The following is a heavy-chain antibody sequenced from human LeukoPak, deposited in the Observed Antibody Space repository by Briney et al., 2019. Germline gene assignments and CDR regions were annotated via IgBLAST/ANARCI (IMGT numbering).Heavy chain of an antibody. CDR2: INPSGGSA. CDR1: GYTFTSYY. D-gene: IGHD1-1*01. Sequence: ASVTVSCKASGYTFTSYYMHWVRQAPGQGLEWMGIINPSGGSASYAQKFQGRVTMTRDMSTSTVYMELSSLRSEDTAVYYCARNQPPHPDDKSTTGWFDPWGQGTLVTLSS. V-gene: IGHV1-46*01. CDR3: ARNQPPHPDDKSTTGWFDP. J-gene: IGHJ5*02.